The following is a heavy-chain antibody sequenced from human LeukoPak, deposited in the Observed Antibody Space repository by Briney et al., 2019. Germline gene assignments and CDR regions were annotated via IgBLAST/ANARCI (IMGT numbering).Heavy chain of an antibody. J-gene: IGHJ4*02. CDR1: GGTVSSYA. Sequence: GASVKVSCKASGGTVSSYAISWVRQAPGQGLEWMGGIIPIFGTANYAQKFQGRVTITADESTSTAYMELSSLRSEDTAVYYCATARRAYYSGSGSYFDYWGQGTLVTVSS. V-gene: IGHV1-69*13. D-gene: IGHD3-10*01. CDR3: ATARRAYYSGSGSYFDY. CDR2: IIPIFGTA.